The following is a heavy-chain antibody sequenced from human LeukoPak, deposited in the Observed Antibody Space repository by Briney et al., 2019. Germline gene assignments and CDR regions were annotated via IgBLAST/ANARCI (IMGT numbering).Heavy chain of an antibody. CDR3: AGLLLHSGSYCRFLDY. CDR2: IYYSGST. D-gene: IGHD3-10*01. CDR1: GGSISSSSYY. V-gene: IGHV4-39*01. J-gene: IGHJ4*02. Sequence: PSETLFLTCTVSGGSISSSSYYWGWIRQPPGQGLEWIGSIYYSGSTYYNPSLKSRVTISVDTSKNQFSLELSSVTAADTAVYYCAGLLLHSGSYCRFLDYWGQGTLVTVSS.